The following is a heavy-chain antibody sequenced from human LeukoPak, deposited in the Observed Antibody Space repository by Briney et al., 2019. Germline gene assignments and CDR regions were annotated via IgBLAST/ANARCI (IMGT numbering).Heavy chain of an antibody. CDR2: ISGGGGNT. J-gene: IGHJ4*02. CDR1: GFTFSNYS. D-gene: IGHD5-18*01. Sequence: GGTLRLSCAASGFTFSNYSMSWVRQAPGKGLEGVSGISGGGGNTYYADSVEVRSTFSGDNSTNTLHLQMNSLRAEDTAVYCCAKRSTAMLLGSSKKYFDYWGEGTRVTVSS. CDR3: AKRSTAMLLGSSKKYFDY. V-gene: IGHV3-23*01.